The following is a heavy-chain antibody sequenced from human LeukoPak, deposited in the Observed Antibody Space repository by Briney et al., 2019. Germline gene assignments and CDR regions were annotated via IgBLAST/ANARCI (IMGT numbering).Heavy chain of an antibody. V-gene: IGHV3-20*04. J-gene: IGHJ5*02. D-gene: IGHD5-18*01. Sequence: PGGSLRLSCAASGFTFDDYGMSWVRQAPGKGLEWVSGINWNGGSTGYADSVKGRFTISRDNAKNSLYLQMNSLRAEDTALYYCARASSYGFRGWFDPWGQGTLVTVSS. CDR1: GFTFDDYG. CDR2: INWNGGST. CDR3: ARASSYGFRGWFDP.